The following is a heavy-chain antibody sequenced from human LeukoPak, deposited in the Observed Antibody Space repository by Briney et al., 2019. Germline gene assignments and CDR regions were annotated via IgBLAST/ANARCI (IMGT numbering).Heavy chain of an antibody. V-gene: IGHV1-46*01. CDR3: ARGWSMVRGVDFDY. J-gene: IGHJ4*02. CDR2: INPSGGST. CDR1: GGTFSSYA. Sequence: GASVKVSCKASGGTFSSYAISWVRQAPGQGLEWMGIINPSGGSTSYAQKFQGRVTMTRDTSTSTVYMELSSLRSEDTAVYYCARGWSMVRGVDFDYWGQGTLVTVSS. D-gene: IGHD3-10*01.